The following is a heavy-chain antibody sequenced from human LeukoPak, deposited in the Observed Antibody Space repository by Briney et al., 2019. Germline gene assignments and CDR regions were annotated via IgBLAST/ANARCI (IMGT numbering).Heavy chain of an antibody. V-gene: IGHV3-9*01. CDR1: GFTFDDYA. CDR3: AKGKSSGSYYPFDY. D-gene: IGHD3-22*01. Sequence: PGGSLRLSCAASGFTFDDYAMHWVRQAPGKGLEWVSGISWNSGSIGYADSVKGRFTISRDNAKNSLYLQMNSLRAEDTALYYCAKGKSSGSYYPFDYWGQGTLVTVSS. J-gene: IGHJ4*02. CDR2: ISWNSGSI.